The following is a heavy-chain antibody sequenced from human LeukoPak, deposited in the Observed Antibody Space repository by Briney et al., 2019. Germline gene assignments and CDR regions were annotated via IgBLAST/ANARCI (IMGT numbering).Heavy chain of an antibody. CDR3: ARHVDLEMATTYYFDY. V-gene: IGHV4-39*01. J-gene: IGHJ4*02. CDR1: GGSISSSSYY. Sequence: PSETLSLTCTVSGGSISSSSYYWGWIRQPPGKGLEWIGSIFYSGSTYYNPSLKSRVTISVDTSKNQFSLRLSSVTAADTAVYYCARHVDLEMATTYYFDYWGQGTLVTVSS. D-gene: IGHD5-24*01. CDR2: IFYSGST.